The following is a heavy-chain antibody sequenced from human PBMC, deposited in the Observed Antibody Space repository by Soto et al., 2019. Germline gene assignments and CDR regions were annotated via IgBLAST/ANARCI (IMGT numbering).Heavy chain of an antibody. V-gene: IGHV3-53*01. CDR2: IYSGGTT. J-gene: IGHJ4*02. D-gene: IGHD4-4*01. CDR1: RFTVSNNY. CDR3: ARNGWGMATVGM. Sequence: EVQLVESGGGLVQPGGSLRLSCAASRFTVSNNYMIWFRLPPGKGLEWVSLIYSGGTTYYADSVKGRFTISRDNSKNTLYLQMNSLRVEDTAVYYCARNGWGMATVGMWGPGTLVTVSS.